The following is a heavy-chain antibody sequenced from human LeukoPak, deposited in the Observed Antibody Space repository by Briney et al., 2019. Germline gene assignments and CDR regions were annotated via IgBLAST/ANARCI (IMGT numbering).Heavy chain of an antibody. CDR1: GVPFSIYY. D-gene: IGHD6-19*01. J-gene: IGHJ4*02. Sequence: PSETLSLTCAVSGVPFSIYYWSWVRQSPRQGLEWIGEINHSGYTNYNPSLKSRVTMSIDTSKNQFSLILTSVTAADAGVYYCTRAVAGHPDWGQGTLVTVSS. CDR3: TRAVAGHPD. CDR2: INHSGYT. V-gene: IGHV4-34*01.